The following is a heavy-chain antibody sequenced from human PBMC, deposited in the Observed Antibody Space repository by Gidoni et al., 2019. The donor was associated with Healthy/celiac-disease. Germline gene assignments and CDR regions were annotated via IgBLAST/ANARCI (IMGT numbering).Heavy chain of an antibody. Sequence: QVQLQESGPGLVKPSQTLSLTCTVSGGSISSGDYYWSWIRQPPGKGLEWIGYTYYSGSTYYNPSLKSRVTISVDTSKNQFSLKLSSVTAADTAVYYCASSSYYYDSSGYYANFDYWGQGTLVTVSS. CDR1: GGSISSGDYY. CDR3: ASSSYYYDSSGYYANFDY. J-gene: IGHJ4*02. CDR2: TYYSGST. D-gene: IGHD3-22*01. V-gene: IGHV4-30-4*01.